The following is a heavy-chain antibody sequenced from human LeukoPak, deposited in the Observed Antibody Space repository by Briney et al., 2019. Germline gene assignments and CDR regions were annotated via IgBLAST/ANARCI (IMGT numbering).Heavy chain of an antibody. J-gene: IGHJ6*02. V-gene: IGHV6-1*01. CDR2: TYYGSKLYN. CDR1: GDSVSSITAA. D-gene: IGHD6-19*01. CDR3: TRQYSSGWSYYYGLGV. Sequence: SQTLSLTCAISGDSVSSITAAWHWLRQSPSRGLEWLGRTYYGSKLYNDYAVSVRSRITINPDTSKNQFSLQLNSVTPEDTAVYYCTRQYSSGWSYYYGLGVWGQGTTVTVSS.